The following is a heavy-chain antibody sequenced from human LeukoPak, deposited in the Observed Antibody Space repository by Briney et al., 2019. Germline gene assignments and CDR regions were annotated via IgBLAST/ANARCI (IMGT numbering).Heavy chain of an antibody. V-gene: IGHV3-30*14. J-gene: IGHJ5*02. CDR3: AGYYGSHRFDP. CDR1: GFTFSSYA. Sequence: GGSLRLSCAASGFTFSSYAMHWVRQAPGKGLEWVAVISYDGSNKYYADSVKGRFTISRDNSKNTLYLQMNSLRAEDTAVYYCAGYYGSHRFDPWGQGTLVTVSS. D-gene: IGHD3-10*01. CDR2: ISYDGSNK.